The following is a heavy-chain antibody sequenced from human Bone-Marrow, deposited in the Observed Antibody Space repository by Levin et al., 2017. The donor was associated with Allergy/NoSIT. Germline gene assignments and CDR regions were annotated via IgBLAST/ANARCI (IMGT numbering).Heavy chain of an antibody. CDR3: ARSGSGIKKPFDY. J-gene: IGHJ4*02. D-gene: IGHD3-10*01. V-gene: IGHV4-59*02. Sequence: PSETLSLTCTVSGDSVNSYFWNWIRQPPGKGLEWIGNILYNRMTNYSPSLKSRVTISVDTSKNRFSLNLSSVTAADTAVYFCARSGSGIKKPFDYWGPGTLATVSS. CDR1: GDSVNSYF. CDR2: ILYNRMT.